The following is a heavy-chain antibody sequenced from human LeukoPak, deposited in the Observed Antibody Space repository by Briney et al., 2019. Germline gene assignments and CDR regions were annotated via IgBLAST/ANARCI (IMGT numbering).Heavy chain of an antibody. V-gene: IGHV1-2*02. J-gene: IGHJ5*02. CDR3: ARLWFGEFPTGFDP. D-gene: IGHD3-10*01. Sequence: GASVKVSCKASGYTFTGYYMHWVRQAPGQGLEWMGWINPNSGGTNYAQKFQGRVTMTRDTSISTAYMELSRLRSDDTAVYYCARLWFGEFPTGFDPWGQGTLVAVSS. CDR1: GYTFTGYY. CDR2: INPNSGGT.